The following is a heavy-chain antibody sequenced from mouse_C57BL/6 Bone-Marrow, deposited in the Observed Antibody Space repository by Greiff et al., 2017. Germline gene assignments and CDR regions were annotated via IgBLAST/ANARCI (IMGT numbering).Heavy chain of an antibody. D-gene: IGHD1-1*01. V-gene: IGHV1-54*01. Sequence: QVQLKESGAELVRPGTSVKVSCKASGYAFTNYLIEWVKQRPGQDLEWIGVINPGSGGTNYNEKFKGKATLTADKSSSTAYMQLSSLTSEDSAVYFCARSHYYGSSWFAYWGQGTLVTVSA. CDR3: ARSHYYGSSWFAY. CDR1: GYAFTNYL. J-gene: IGHJ3*01. CDR2: INPGSGGT.